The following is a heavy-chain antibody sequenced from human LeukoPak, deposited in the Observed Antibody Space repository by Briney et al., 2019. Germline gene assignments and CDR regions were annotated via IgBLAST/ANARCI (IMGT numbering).Heavy chain of an antibody. J-gene: IGHJ3*02. CDR3: AKSFFPGGSSFTFDI. Sequence: GGSLRLSCAVSGFTFGSYAMTWVRQAPGKGLEWVSSISDSGVNTYYPDSVKGRSTTSRDNSKNTLYLQMNSLRAEDTAVYYCAKSFFPGGSSFTFDIWGQGTLVTVSS. V-gene: IGHV3-23*01. CDR2: ISDSGVNT. CDR1: GFTFGSYA. D-gene: IGHD3-10*01.